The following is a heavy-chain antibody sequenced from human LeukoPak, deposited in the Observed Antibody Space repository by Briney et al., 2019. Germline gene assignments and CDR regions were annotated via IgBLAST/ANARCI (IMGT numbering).Heavy chain of an antibody. CDR1: GITFSSYS. CDR2: ISSSSSTI. CDR3: ARGWPYSNYDALTY. J-gene: IGHJ4*02. D-gene: IGHD4-11*01. V-gene: IGHV3-48*04. Sequence: QPGGSLRLSCAASGITFSSYSMNWVRQAPGKGLEWVSYISSSSSTIYYADSVKGRFTISRDNAKNSLYLQMNSLRAEDTAVYYCARGWPYSNYDALTYWGQGTLVTVSS.